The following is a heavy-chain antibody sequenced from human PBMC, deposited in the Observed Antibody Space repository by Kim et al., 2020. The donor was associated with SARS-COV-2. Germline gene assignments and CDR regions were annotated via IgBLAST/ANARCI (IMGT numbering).Heavy chain of an antibody. CDR1: GYSFTSYW. J-gene: IGHJ4*02. CDR3: ARHAEVDYDFWSGPYDY. D-gene: IGHD3-3*01. CDR2: IYPGDSDT. V-gene: IGHV5-51*01. Sequence: GESLKISCKGSGYSFTSYWIGWVRQMPGKGLEWMGIIYPGDSDTRYSPSFQGQVTISADKSISTAYLQWSSLKASDTAMYYCARHAEVDYDFWSGPYDYWGQGTLVTVSS.